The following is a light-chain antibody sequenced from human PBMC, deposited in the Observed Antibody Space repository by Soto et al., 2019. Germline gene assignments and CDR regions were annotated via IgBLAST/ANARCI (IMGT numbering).Light chain of an antibody. CDR1: RGISNY. CDR2: GVS. Sequence: IQVTQSPSSLSASVGDRVTVTCRASRGISNYLAWYQQKPGKAPHLLIYGVSILQSGVPSRFSGSGSGTDYTIIISSLQPEDAATYYCQQLNIYPLTFGGGTKVEIK. V-gene: IGKV1-9*01. J-gene: IGKJ4*01. CDR3: QQLNIYPLT.